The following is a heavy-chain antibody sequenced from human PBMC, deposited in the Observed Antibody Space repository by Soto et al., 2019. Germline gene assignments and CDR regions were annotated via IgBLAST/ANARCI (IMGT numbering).Heavy chain of an antibody. CDR2: IYYSGST. V-gene: IGHV4-30-4*01. CDR3: ARVVSVVTPGFDY. CDR1: GGSISSGDYY. Sequence: QVQLQESGPGLVKPSQTLSLTCTVSGGSISSGDYYWSWIRQPPGKGLEWIGYIYYSGSTYYNPSRKSRVTIAVDTAKNHVALKLSSVTAADTAGYYCARVVSVVTPGFDYWGQGTLVTVSS. J-gene: IGHJ4*02. D-gene: IGHD2-21*02.